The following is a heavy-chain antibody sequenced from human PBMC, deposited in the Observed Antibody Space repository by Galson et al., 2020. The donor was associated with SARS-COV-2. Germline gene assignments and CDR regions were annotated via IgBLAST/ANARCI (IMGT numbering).Heavy chain of an antibody. CDR3: AKSIDKYSSSSPYYMDV. V-gene: IGHV3-33*06. Sequence: QLGESLKISCAASGFTFSSYGMHWVRQAPGKGLEWVAVIWYDGSNKYYADSVKGRFTISRDNSKNTLYLQMNSLRAEDTAVYYCAKSIDKYSSSSPYYMDVWGKGTTVTVSS. CDR1: GFTFSSYG. D-gene: IGHD6-6*01. CDR2: IWYDGSNK. J-gene: IGHJ6*03.